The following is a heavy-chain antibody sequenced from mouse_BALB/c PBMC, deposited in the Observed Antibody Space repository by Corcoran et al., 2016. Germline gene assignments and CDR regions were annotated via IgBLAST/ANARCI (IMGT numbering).Heavy chain of an antibody. V-gene: IGHV9-3-1*01. J-gene: IGHJ4*01. CDR2: INTYTGEP. CDR1: GYTFTNYG. CDR3: ASDYYGSSYAMDY. Sequence: QIQLVQSGPELKKPGETVKISCKASGYTFTNYGMNWVKQAPGKGLKWMDWINTYTGEPTYADDFKGRFAFSLETSASTAYLQINNLKNEDTATYFCASDYYGSSYAMDYWGQGTSVTVSS. D-gene: IGHD1-1*01.